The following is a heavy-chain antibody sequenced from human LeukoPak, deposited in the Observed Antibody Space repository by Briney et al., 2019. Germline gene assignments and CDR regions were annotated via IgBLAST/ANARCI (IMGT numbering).Heavy chain of an antibody. CDR1: GGSISSYY. Sequence: SETLSLTCTVSGGSISSYYWSWIRQPPGKGLEWIGYIYYSGGTNYNPSPKSRVTISVDTSKNQFSLKLSSVTAADTAVYYCARVSAAVDSAEYFQHWGQGTLVTVSS. CDR3: ARVSAAVDSAEYFQH. CDR2: IYYSGGT. D-gene: IGHD6-13*01. V-gene: IGHV4-59*01. J-gene: IGHJ1*01.